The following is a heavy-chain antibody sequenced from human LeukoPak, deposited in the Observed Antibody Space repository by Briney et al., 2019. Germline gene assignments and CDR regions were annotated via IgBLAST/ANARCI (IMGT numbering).Heavy chain of an antibody. CDR1: GFTFSSYG. CDR2: IWYDGSNK. Sequence: GGSLRLSCAASGFTFSSYGMHWVRQAPGKGLEWVAVIWYDGSNKYYADSVKGRFTISRDNSKNTLYLQMNSLRAEDTAVYYCARSWEWELLGGFDYGGQGTLVTVSS. CDR3: ARSWEWELLGGFDY. D-gene: IGHD1-26*01. J-gene: IGHJ4*02. V-gene: IGHV3-33*01.